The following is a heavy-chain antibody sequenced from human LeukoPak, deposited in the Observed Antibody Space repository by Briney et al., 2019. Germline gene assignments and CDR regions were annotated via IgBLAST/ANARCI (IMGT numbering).Heavy chain of an antibody. CDR3: ARERGDAFDI. V-gene: IGHV4-61*02. Sequence: SQTLFLTCTVSGGSISSGSYYWSWIRQPAGKGLEWIGRIYTSGSTNYNPSLKSRVTISVDTSKNQFSLKLSSVTAADTAVYYCARERGDAFDIWGQGTMVTVSS. J-gene: IGHJ3*02. CDR2: IYTSGST. CDR1: GGSISSGSYY.